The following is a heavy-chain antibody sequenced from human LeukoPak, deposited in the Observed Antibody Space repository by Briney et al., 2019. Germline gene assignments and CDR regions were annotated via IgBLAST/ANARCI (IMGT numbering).Heavy chain of an antibody. D-gene: IGHD3-10*01. CDR1: GFTFSSYE. V-gene: IGHV3-48*03. CDR3: AKYYAARSRSFDF. J-gene: IGHJ4*02. Sequence: PGGSLRLSCAASGFTFSSYEMNWVRQAPGKGLEWVSYITADGTNKYDSDSVQGRFTISRDNSKNTLYLQMNSLRADDTAVYYCAKYYAARSRSFDFWGQGTLVTVSS. CDR2: ITADGTNK.